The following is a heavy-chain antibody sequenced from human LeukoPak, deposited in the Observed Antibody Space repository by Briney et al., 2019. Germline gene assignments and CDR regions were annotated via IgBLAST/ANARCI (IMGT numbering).Heavy chain of an antibody. Sequence: SETLSLTCAVYGGSFSGYYWSWIRQPPGKGLEWIGSIYYSGSTYYNPSLKSRVTISVDTSKNQFSLKLSSVTAADTVVYYCARGGSAHYGMDVWGQGTTVTVSS. J-gene: IGHJ6*02. CDR2: IYYSGST. V-gene: IGHV4-34*01. CDR1: GGSFSGYY. D-gene: IGHD3-10*01. CDR3: ARGGSAHYGMDV.